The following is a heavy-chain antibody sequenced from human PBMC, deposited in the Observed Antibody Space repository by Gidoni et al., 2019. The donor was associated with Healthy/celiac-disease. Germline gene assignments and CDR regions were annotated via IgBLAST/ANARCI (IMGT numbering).Heavy chain of an antibody. J-gene: IGHJ4*02. CDR1: GGSFSGYY. CDR3: ARGSLRLGY. V-gene: IGHV4-34*01. CDR2: INHSGST. Sequence: QVPLQQWGAGLFKPSGPLSLTCAVYGGSFSGYYWSWIRQPPGKGLEWIGEINHSGSTNYNPSLKSRVTISVDTSKNQFSLKLSSVTAADTAVYYCARGSLRLGYWGQGTLVTVSS.